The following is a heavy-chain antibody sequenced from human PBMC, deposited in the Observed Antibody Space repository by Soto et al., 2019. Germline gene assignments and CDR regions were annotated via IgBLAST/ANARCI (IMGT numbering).Heavy chain of an antibody. V-gene: IGHV4-59*01. J-gene: IGHJ5*02. Sequence: QVQLQESGPGLVKPSETLSLTCTVSGGSISSYYWSWIRQPPGKGLEWIGYIYYSGSTNYNPSLKSRVTISVDTSKNQFSLKLSSVTAADTAVYYCARQSPYSSSWPDNWFDPWGQGTLVTVSS. CDR1: GGSISSYY. CDR2: IYYSGST. D-gene: IGHD6-13*01. CDR3: ARQSPYSSSWPDNWFDP.